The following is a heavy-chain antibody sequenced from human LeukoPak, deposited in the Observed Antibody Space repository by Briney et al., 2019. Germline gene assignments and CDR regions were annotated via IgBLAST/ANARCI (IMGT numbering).Heavy chain of an antibody. Sequence: VKMSCTASGGTLSRYAISWVRQAPGQGPEWMGGIIPIFGTTNYAQKFQGRVTITADESTSTAYMELSSLRSEDTAVYYCARIVGIASRGYFDYWGQGTLVTVSS. CDR3: ARIVGIASRGYFDY. J-gene: IGHJ4*02. D-gene: IGHD3-10*01. V-gene: IGHV1-69*13. CDR2: IIPIFGTT. CDR1: GGTLSRYA.